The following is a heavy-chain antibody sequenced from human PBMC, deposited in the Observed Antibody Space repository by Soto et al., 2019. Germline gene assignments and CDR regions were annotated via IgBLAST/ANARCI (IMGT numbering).Heavy chain of an antibody. CDR3: ARDNLGSGYVEGLDD. D-gene: IGHD5-12*01. CDR2: ISYDGSNK. V-gene: IGHV3-30-3*01. Sequence: PGGSLRLSCAASGFTFSSYAMHWVRQAPGKGLEWVAVISYDGSNKYYADSVKGRFTISRDNSKNTLYLQMNSLRAEDTAVYYCARDNLGSGYVEGLDDWGQGTLVTVSS. J-gene: IGHJ4*02. CDR1: GFTFSSYA.